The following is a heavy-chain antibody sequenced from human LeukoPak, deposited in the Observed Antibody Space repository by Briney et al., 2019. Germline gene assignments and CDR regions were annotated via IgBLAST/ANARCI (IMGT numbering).Heavy chain of an antibody. CDR1: GFTVSSNY. D-gene: IGHD3-22*01. J-gene: IGHJ4*02. V-gene: IGHV3-53*01. CDR3: ARLSPGDYYDSSGPLDY. Sequence: GGSLRLSCAASGFTVSSNYMSWVRQAPGKGLEWVSVIYSGGSTYYADSVKGRFTISRDNSKNTLYLQMNSLRAEDTAVYYCARLSPGDYYDSSGPLDYWGQGTLVTVSS. CDR2: IYSGGST.